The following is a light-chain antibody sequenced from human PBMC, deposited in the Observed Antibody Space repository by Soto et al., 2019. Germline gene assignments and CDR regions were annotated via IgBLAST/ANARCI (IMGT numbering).Light chain of an antibody. Sequence: QSVLTQPASVSGSPGQSITISCTGTSSNVGSYNLVSWYQQHPGKAPKLMIYEVSKRPSGVSNRFSGSKSGNTASLIISGLQAEDEADYHCCSYAGSYTYVFGPGTKVTVL. CDR3: CSYAGSYTYV. J-gene: IGLJ1*01. V-gene: IGLV2-23*02. CDR1: SSNVGSYNL. CDR2: EVS.